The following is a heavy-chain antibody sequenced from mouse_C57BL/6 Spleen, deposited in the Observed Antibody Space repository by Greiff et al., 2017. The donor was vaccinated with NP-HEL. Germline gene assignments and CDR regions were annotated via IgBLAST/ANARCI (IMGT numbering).Heavy chain of an antibody. CDR2: IWGVGST. CDR3: ASLGRGSFAY. V-gene: IGHV2-6*01. Sequence: VKLVESGPGLVAPSQSLSISCTVSGFSLTSYGVDWVRQSPGKGLEWLGVIWGVGSTNYNSAIKSRLSISKDNSKSQVFLKMNSLQTDDTAMYYCASLGRGSFAYWGQGTLVTVSA. D-gene: IGHD4-1*01. J-gene: IGHJ3*01. CDR1: GFSLTSYG.